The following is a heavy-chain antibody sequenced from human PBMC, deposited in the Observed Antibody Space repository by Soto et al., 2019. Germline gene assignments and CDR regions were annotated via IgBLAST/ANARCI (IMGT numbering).Heavy chain of an antibody. CDR2: FDPEDGET. CDR3: ATLNWNDGNSDY. V-gene: IGHV1-24*01. D-gene: IGHD1-1*01. CDR1: GYTLTDLS. J-gene: IGHJ4*02. Sequence: ASVKVSCKVSGYTLTDLSMHWVRQAPGKGLEWMGGFDPEDGETIYAQKFQGRVTMTEDTSTDTAYMELSSLRSEDTAVYYCATLNWNDGNSDYWGQGTLVTVSS.